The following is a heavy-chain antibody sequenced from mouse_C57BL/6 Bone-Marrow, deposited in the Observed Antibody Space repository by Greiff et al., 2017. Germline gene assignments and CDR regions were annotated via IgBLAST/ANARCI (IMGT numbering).Heavy chain of an antibody. CDR3: ARSGDWLLRWYFDV. CDR2: INPSNGGT. D-gene: IGHD2-3*01. CDR1: GYTFTSYW. V-gene: IGHV1-53*01. Sequence: QVQLQQPGTELVKPGASVKLSCKASGYTFTSYWMHWVKQRPGQGLEWIGKINPSNGGTNYNEKFKSKATLTVDKSSSTAYMQLSSLTSEDSAVYYCARSGDWLLRWYFDVWGTGTTVTVSS. J-gene: IGHJ1*03.